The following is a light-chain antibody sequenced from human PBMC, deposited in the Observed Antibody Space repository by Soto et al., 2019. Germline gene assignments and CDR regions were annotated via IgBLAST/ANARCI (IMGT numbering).Light chain of an antibody. CDR2: EVT. V-gene: IGLV2-14*01. CDR3: CSYASSSTPYV. Sequence: QSALTQPASVSGSPGQSITISCTGTNSDVGAYKFVSWYQQHPGKAPKLMIFEVTNRPSGVSNRFSGSKSGNTASLTISGLQAEDEADYYCCSYASSSTPYVFGTGTNLTVL. CDR1: NSDVGAYKF. J-gene: IGLJ1*01.